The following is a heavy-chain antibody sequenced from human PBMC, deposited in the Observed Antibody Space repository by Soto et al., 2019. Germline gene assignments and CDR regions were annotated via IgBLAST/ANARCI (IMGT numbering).Heavy chain of an antibody. CDR1: GFTFSSYS. J-gene: IGHJ4*02. Sequence: GGSLRLSCAASGFTFSSYSMNWVRQAPGKGLEWVSYISSSSSTIYYADSVKGRFTISRDNAKNSLYLQMNSLRDEDTAVYYCARGALLWFGELQDLDYWGQGTLVTVSS. D-gene: IGHD3-10*01. V-gene: IGHV3-48*02. CDR2: ISSSSSTI. CDR3: ARGALLWFGELQDLDY.